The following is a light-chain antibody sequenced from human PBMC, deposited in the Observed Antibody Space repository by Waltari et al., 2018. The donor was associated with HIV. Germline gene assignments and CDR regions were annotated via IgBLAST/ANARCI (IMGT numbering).Light chain of an antibody. V-gene: IGKV1-39*01. CDR2: SAT. CDR3: EQIYTFPRFT. Sequence: DIQLTQSPSPLSASVGDRVTITCRASQTIGDYVNWYQQKPGTPPKLLIYSATSLQPGVPSRFSGSGSGTDFALTISSLPPEDFAIYYCEQIYTFPRFTFGPGTKVDIK. CDR1: QTIGDY. J-gene: IGKJ3*01.